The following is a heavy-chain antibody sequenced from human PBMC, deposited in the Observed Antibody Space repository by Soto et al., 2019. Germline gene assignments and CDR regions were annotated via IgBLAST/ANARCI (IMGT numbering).Heavy chain of an antibody. CDR1: GFTFSNYA. D-gene: IGHD4-17*01. CDR3: AVGEGLTTHYYGMDV. CDR2: ITNNGGAT. Sequence: QPVGSLRLSCAASGFTFSNYAMTWVRQAPGKGLEWVSSITNNGGATYFADSVKGRFTISRDNSKNTLYLQMNSLRAEDTAVYYCAVGEGLTTHYYGMDVWGQGTTVTVSS. J-gene: IGHJ6*02. V-gene: IGHV3-23*01.